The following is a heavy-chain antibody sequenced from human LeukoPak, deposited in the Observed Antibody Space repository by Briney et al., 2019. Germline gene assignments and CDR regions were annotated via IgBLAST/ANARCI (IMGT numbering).Heavy chain of an antibody. J-gene: IGHJ6*03. D-gene: IGHD5-12*01. Sequence: GGSLRLSCAASGFTFSSYGMHWVRQAPGKGLEWVAFIRYDGSNKYYADSVKGRFTISRDNSKNTLYLQMNSLRAEDTALYYCAKDTVKVTTIRRVPHYMDVWGKGTTVTISS. CDR2: IRYDGSNK. CDR3: AKDTVKVTTIRRVPHYMDV. CDR1: GFTFSSYG. V-gene: IGHV3-30*02.